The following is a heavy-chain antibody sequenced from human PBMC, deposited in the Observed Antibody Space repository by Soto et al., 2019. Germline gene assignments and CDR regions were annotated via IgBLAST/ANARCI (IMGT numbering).Heavy chain of an antibody. J-gene: IGHJ6*02. CDR1: GFTFSSYW. Sequence: GGSLRLSCAASGFTFSSYWMHWVRQAPGKGLVWVSRIHSDGSSTSYADSVKGRFTISRDNAKNTLYLQMNSLRAEDTAVYYCARDLSSSWYYYYGMDVWGQGTTVTVSS. D-gene: IGHD6-13*01. CDR2: IHSDGSST. CDR3: ARDLSSSWYYYYGMDV. V-gene: IGHV3-74*01.